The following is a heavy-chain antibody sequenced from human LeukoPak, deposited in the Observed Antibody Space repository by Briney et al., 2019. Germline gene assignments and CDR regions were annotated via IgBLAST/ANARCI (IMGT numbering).Heavy chain of an antibody. Sequence: ASVKVSCKASGGTFSSYAISWVRQAPGQGLEWMGGIIPIFGTANYAQKFQGRVTITADESTSTAYMELSSLRSEDTAVYYCARDGGKGHPRIKADYYYYMDVWGKGTTVTISS. J-gene: IGHJ6*03. CDR1: GGTFSSYA. CDR2: IIPIFGTA. CDR3: ARDGGKGHPRIKADYYYYMDV. V-gene: IGHV1-69*13. D-gene: IGHD4-23*01.